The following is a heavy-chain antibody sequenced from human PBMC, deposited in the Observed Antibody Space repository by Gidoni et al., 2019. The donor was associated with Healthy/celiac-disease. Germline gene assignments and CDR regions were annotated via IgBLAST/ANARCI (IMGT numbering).Heavy chain of an antibody. J-gene: IGHJ6*02. V-gene: IGHV1-8*01. Sequence: QVQLVQSGAEVKKPGASVKVSCKASGYTFTSYDINWVRQATGQGLEWMGWMNPNSGNTGYAQKFQGRVTMTRNTSISTANMGLSSLRSEDTAVYYCARVLGYYDFWSGYYTTYGMDVWGQGTTVTVSS. D-gene: IGHD3-3*01. CDR1: GYTFTSYD. CDR2: MNPNSGNT. CDR3: ARVLGYYDFWSGYYTTYGMDV.